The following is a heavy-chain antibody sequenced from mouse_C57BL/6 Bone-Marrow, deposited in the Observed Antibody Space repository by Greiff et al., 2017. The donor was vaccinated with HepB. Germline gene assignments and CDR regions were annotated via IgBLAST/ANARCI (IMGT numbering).Heavy chain of an antibody. CDR1: GYTFTSYW. D-gene: IGHD2-4*01. V-gene: IGHV1-59*01. CDR2: IDPSDSYT. CDR3: AREDYAPYYFDY. J-gene: IGHJ2*01. Sequence: QVHVKQPGAELVRPGTSVKLSCKASGYTFTSYWKHWVKQRPGQGLEWIGVIDPSDSYTNYNQKFKGKATLTVDTSSSTAYMQLSSLTSEDSAVYYCAREDYAPYYFDYWGQGTTLTVSS.